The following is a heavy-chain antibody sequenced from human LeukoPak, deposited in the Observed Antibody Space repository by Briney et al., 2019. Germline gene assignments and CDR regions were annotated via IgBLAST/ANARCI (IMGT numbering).Heavy chain of an antibody. D-gene: IGHD3-10*01. Sequence: PSETLSLTCTVSGGSINSSSYYWGWIRQPPGKGLEWIGSIYYSGSTYYNPSLKSRVTISVDTSKNQFSLKLSSVTAADTAVYYCARGRKKGLRLWFGELSSQKHPQYYFDYWGQGTLVTVSS. CDR2: IYYSGST. CDR1: GGSINSSSYY. V-gene: IGHV4-39*07. J-gene: IGHJ4*02. CDR3: ARGRKKGLRLWFGELSSQKHPQYYFDY.